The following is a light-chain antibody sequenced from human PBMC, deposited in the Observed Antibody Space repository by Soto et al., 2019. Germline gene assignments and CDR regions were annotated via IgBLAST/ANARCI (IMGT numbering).Light chain of an antibody. CDR1: QTISNY. CDR2: DAS. J-gene: IGKJ1*01. Sequence: DIQMTQSPSTLSADVGDRVTITCRASQTISNYLAWYQRKPGKAPNLLISDASRLESGVPSRFSGSGSGTDFTLTITSLQPDDFATYYCQQYNDNSPTWTFGQGTKVEF. CDR3: QQYNDNSPTWT. V-gene: IGKV1-5*01.